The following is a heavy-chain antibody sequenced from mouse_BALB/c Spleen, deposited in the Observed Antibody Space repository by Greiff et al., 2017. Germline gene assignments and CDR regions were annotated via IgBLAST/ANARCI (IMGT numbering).Heavy chain of an antibody. CDR1: GYSITSGYY. V-gene: IGHV3-6*02. J-gene: IGHJ3*01. CDR2: ISYDGSN. CDR3: AREGDYEGWFAY. D-gene: IGHD2-4*01. Sequence: EVQLQQSGPGLVKPSQSLSLTCSVTGYSITSGYYWYWLRLSPGNKLEWMGYISYDGSNNYNPSLKNRISITRDTSKNQFFLKLNSVTTEDTATYCCAREGDYEGWFAYWGQGTLVTVSA.